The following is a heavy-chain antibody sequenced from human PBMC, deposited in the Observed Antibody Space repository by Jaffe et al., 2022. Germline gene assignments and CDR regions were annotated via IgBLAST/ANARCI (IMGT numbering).Heavy chain of an antibody. CDR2: IYYSGST. D-gene: IGHD6-13*01. J-gene: IGHJ4*02. Sequence: QLQLQESGPGLVKPSETLSLTCTVSIDSISSGSYYWGWIRQPPGKGLEWIASIYYSGSTYFNPSLKSRVTISINTSKNQFSLNLSSVTAADTAVYYCARAGTIAAPRYWGQGTLVTVSS. CDR1: IDSISSGSYY. CDR3: ARAGTIAAPRY. V-gene: IGHV4-39*01.